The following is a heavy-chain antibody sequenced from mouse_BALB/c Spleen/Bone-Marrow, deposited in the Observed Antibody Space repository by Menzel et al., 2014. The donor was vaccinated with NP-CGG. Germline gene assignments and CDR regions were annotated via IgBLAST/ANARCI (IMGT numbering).Heavy chain of an antibody. CDR1: GYTFTDYE. J-gene: IGHJ3*01. V-gene: IGHV1-15*01. CDR2: IDPETGGT. CDR3: TSYDWFAY. D-gene: IGHD2-12*01. Sequence: VQLQQSGAELVRPGASVTLSCKASGYTFTDYEMHCVKQTSVHGLEWIGAIDPETGGTAYNQKFKGKATLTADKSSSTAYMELRSLTSEDSAVYYCTSYDWFAYWGQGTLVTVSA.